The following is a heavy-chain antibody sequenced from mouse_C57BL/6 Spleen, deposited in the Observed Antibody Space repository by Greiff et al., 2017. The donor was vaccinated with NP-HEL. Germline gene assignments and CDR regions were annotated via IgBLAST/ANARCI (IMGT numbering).Heavy chain of an antibody. CDR3: AREEDYYYGSSFF. J-gene: IGHJ3*01. V-gene: IGHV1-80*01. Sequence: VQLQQSGAELVKPGASVKISCKASGYAFSSYWMNWVKQRPGKGLEWIGQIYPGDGDTNYNGKFKGKATLTADKSSSTAYMQLSSLTSEDSAVYFCAREEDYYYGSSFFWGQGTLVTVSA. D-gene: IGHD1-1*01. CDR2: IYPGDGDT. CDR1: GYAFSSYW.